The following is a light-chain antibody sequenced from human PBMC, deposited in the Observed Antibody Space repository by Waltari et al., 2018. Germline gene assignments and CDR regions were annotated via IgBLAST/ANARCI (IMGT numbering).Light chain of an antibody. J-gene: IGLJ3*02. CDR1: RGDIGSYNF. CDR3: SSYTTTSSWV. Sequence: QSALTQPAPVSGSPGQSITIPCTGSRGDIGSYNFVPWYQQEPGRAPKLIVYDVSQRPSGVSNRFSGSKSGNTASLTISGLQAEDEADYYCSSYTTTSSWVFGGGTKLTVL. CDR2: DVS. V-gene: IGLV2-14*01.